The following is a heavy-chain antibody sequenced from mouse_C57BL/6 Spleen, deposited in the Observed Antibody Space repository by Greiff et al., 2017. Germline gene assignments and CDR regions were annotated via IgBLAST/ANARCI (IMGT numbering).Heavy chain of an antibody. Sequence: EVMLVESGGGLVKPGGSLKLSCAASGFTFSDYGMHWVRQAPEKGLEWVAYISSGSSTIYYADTVKGRFTISRDNAKNTLFLQMTSLRSEDTAMXYCARPGVIKNYYYAMDYWGQGTSVTVSS. CDR2: ISSGSSTI. CDR3: ARPGVIKNYYYAMDY. J-gene: IGHJ4*01. CDR1: GFTFSDYG. D-gene: IGHD2-4*01. V-gene: IGHV5-17*01.